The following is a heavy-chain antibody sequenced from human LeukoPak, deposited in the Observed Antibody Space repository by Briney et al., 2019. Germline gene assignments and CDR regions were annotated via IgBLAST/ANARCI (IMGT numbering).Heavy chain of an antibody. V-gene: IGHV4-34*01. CDR1: GGSFSGYY. Sequence: TSETLSLTCAVYGGSFSGYYWSWIRQPPGKGLEWIGEINHSGSTNYNPSLKSRVTISVDTSKNQFSLKLSSVTVADTAVYYCARRYDILTGYYSLDYWGQGTLVTVSS. CDR3: ARRYDILTGYYSLDY. D-gene: IGHD3-9*01. CDR2: INHSGST. J-gene: IGHJ4*02.